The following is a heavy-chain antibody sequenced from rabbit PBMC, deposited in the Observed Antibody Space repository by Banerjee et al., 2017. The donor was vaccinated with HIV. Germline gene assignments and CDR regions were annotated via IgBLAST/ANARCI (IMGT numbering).Heavy chain of an antibody. CDR1: RFPFSDKAV. V-gene: IGHV1S45*01. CDR3: ARDGISFVSSGWGLTRLDL. J-gene: IGHJ3*01. Sequence: QEQLVESGGGLVQPEGSLTLTCTASRFPFSDKAVMCWVRQAPGKGLQWIACINAITGKAVYATWAKGRFTFSKTSSTTVTLQMTSLTAADTATYFCARDGISFVSSGWGLTRLDLWGPGTLVTVS. CDR2: INAITGKA. D-gene: IGHD4-1*01.